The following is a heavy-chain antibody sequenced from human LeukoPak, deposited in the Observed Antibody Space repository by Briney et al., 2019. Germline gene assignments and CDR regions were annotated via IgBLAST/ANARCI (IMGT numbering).Heavy chain of an antibody. V-gene: IGHV4-59*08. CDR2: VYYSGSA. J-gene: IGHJ4*02. Sequence: SESLSLTCTVSSGSISSYYWSWIRQPPGKGLEWIGYVYYSGSANYNPSLKSRVTISVDTSKNQFSLKLSSVTAADTAVYYCARHEKLGQFDYWGQETLPTVSS. D-gene: IGHD3-10*01. CDR1: SGSISSYY. CDR3: ARHEKLGQFDY.